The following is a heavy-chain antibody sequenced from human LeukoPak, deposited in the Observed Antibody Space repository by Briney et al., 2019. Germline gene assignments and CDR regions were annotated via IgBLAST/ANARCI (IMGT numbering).Heavy chain of an antibody. J-gene: IGHJ6*04. CDR3: ARELWSRMSYYYGMDV. Sequence: SQTLSLTCALSGDSVSSNSAAWNWIRQSPSRGLEWLGRTYYRSKWYNDYAVSVKSRITINPDTSKNQFSLQLNSVTPEDTAVYYCARELWSRMSYYYGMDVWGKGTTVTVSS. D-gene: IGHD5-18*01. V-gene: IGHV6-1*01. CDR2: TYYRSKWYN. CDR1: GDSVSSNSAA.